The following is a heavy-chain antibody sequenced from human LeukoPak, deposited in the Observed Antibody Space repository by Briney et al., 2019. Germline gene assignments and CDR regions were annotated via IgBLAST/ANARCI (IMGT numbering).Heavy chain of an antibody. CDR2: IIPIFGIA. CDR1: GGTFSNYA. CDR3: ARDLDF. V-gene: IGHV1-69*04. Sequence: EASVKVSCKASGGTFSNYAITWVRQAPGLGLEWMGRIIPIFGIANYAQKFQDRLTITADKSTSTAYMGLSSLRSEDTAVYYCARDLDFWGQGTLVTVSS. J-gene: IGHJ4*02.